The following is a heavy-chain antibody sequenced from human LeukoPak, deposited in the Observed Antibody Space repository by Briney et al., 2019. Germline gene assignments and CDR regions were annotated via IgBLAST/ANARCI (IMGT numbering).Heavy chain of an antibody. D-gene: IGHD1-1*01. Sequence: PSQTLSLTCTVSGVSISSGSYYWSWIQQPAGKGLEWIGRVYTRGTTSYNPSLKSRVTISVDTSKNQFSLRLSSVTAADTAVYYCARGYLFYFDYWGQGTLVTVSS. J-gene: IGHJ4*02. V-gene: IGHV4-61*02. CDR3: ARGYLFYFDY. CDR1: GVSISSGSYY. CDR2: VYTRGTT.